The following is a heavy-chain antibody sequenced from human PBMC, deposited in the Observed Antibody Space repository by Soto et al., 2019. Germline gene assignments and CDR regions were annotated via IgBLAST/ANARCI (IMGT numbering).Heavy chain of an antibody. Sequence: PSETLSLTCAVYVGSFSGYYWSFIRQPPGKGLEWIGEFNHSGSTHYNPSLKVRVTISVDTPKNQFSLKLRSVTAADTAVYYCGSSDIAVVPAAVHDYWGQGTLVSVSS. CDR3: GSSDIAVVPAAVHDY. CDR1: VGSFSGYY. CDR2: FNHSGST. J-gene: IGHJ4*02. D-gene: IGHD2-2*01. V-gene: IGHV4-34*01.